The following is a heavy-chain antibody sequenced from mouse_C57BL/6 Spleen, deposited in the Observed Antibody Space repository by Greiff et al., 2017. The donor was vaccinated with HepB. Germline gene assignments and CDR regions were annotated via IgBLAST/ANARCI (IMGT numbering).Heavy chain of an antibody. CDR1: GFSLTSYG. V-gene: IGHV2-2*01. Sequence: VQLQESGPGLVQPSQSLSITCTVSGFSLTSYGVHWVRQSPGKGLEWLGVIWSGGSTDYNAAFISRLSISKDNSKSQVFFKMNSLQADDTAIYYCARKFEDDGYYGDYYAMDYWGQGTSVTVSS. D-gene: IGHD2-3*01. CDR3: ARKFEDDGYYGDYYAMDY. CDR2: IWSGGST. J-gene: IGHJ4*01.